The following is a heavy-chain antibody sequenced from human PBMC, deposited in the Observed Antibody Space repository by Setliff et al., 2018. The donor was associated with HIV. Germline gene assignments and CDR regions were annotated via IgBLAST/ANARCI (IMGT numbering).Heavy chain of an antibody. Sequence: SETLSLTCTVSGGSLTNYYWSWIRQPPGKGLEWIGHIYTSGNTNYNPSLNKRLLISLNMSKNQFSLRLRSRTAADKAIYYCANSDWSNWGQGTLVTVSS. J-gene: IGHJ4*02. CDR2: IYTSGNT. CDR3: ANSDWSN. CDR1: GGSLTNYY. D-gene: IGHD3-9*01. V-gene: IGHV4-4*09.